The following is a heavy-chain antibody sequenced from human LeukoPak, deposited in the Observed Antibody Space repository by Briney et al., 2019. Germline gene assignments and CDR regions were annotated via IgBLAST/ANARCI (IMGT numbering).Heavy chain of an antibody. Sequence: SETLSLTCTVSGGSISSGSYYWSWIRQPAGKGLEWIGRIYTSGSTNYNPSLKSRITISVDPSKNQFFLKLSSVTAADTAVYYCARGNNPISSLDYRGQGTLVTVSS. CDR3: ARGNNPISSLDY. CDR1: GGSISSGSYY. CDR2: IYTSGST. J-gene: IGHJ4*02. V-gene: IGHV4-61*02. D-gene: IGHD1/OR15-1a*01.